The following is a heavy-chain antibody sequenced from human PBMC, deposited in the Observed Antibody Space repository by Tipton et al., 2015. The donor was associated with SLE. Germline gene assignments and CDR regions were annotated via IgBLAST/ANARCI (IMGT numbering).Heavy chain of an antibody. V-gene: IGHV4-59*11. CDR1: GGSISNHY. Sequence: TLSLTCTVSGGSISNHYWGWIRRPPGMGLEWIGYISYSGSTNYNSSLKSRLTISVDTSKNQFSLKLSSVTAADTAVYYCARDVGGYNTGWFPYYFDYWGQGTLVTVSS. D-gene: IGHD2-8*02. J-gene: IGHJ4*02. CDR2: ISYSGST. CDR3: ARDVGGYNTGWFPYYFDY.